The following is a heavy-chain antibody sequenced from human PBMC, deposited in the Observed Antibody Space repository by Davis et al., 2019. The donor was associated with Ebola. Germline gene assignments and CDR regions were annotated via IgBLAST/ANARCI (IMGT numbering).Heavy chain of an antibody. CDR1: GFTFSSYS. CDR3: ARSFSYDFWCGYCY. D-gene: IGHD3-3*01. V-gene: IGHV3-21*01. J-gene: IGHJ4*02. CDR2: ISSSSSYI. Sequence: GESLKISCAASGFTFSSYSMNWVRQAPGKGLEWVSSISSSSSYIYYADSVKGRFTISRDNAKNSLYLQMNSLRAEDTAVYYCARSFSYDFWCGYCYWGQGTLVTVSS.